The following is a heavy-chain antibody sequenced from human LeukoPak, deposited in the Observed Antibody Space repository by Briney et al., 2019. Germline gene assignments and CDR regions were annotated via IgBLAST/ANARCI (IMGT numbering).Heavy chain of an antibody. D-gene: IGHD1-1*01. J-gene: IGHJ4*02. CDR1: GGSFSGYY. CDR2: INHSGST. Sequence: SETLSLTCAVYGGSFSGYYWRWIRQPPGKGLEWLGEINHSGSTNYNPSLKSRITRAEDKSKKQLSLKRSTVAAADTAVYYCAITTGTTLGLMDYWGQGTLVTVSS. CDR3: AITTGTTLGLMDY. V-gene: IGHV4-34*01.